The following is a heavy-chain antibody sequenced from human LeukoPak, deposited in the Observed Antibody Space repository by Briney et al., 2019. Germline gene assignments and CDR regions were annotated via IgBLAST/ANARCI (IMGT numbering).Heavy chain of an antibody. D-gene: IGHD3-22*01. Sequence: SQTLSLTCTVSDGSISSGSYYWSWIRQPAGKGLEWIRRIYTSGSTNYNPSLKSRVTISVDTSKNQFSLKLSSVTAADTAVYYCALEHLPDYYDSSGYYYSFDYWGQGTLVTVSS. V-gene: IGHV4-61*02. CDR1: DGSISSGSYY. CDR3: ALEHLPDYYDSSGYYYSFDY. J-gene: IGHJ4*02. CDR2: IYTSGST.